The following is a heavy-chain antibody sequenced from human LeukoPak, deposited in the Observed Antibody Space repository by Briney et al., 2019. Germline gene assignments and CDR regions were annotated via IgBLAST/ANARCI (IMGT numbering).Heavy chain of an antibody. J-gene: IGHJ5*02. CDR2: INPNSGGT. CDR3: ARRGYSYGFVWFDP. Sequence: ASVKVSCKASGYTFTGYYMHWVRQAPGQGLEWMGWINPNSGGTNYAQKFQGRVTMTRDTSISTAYMELSRLRSDDTAVYYSARRGYSYGFVWFDPWGQGTLVTVSS. D-gene: IGHD5-18*01. CDR1: GYTFTGYY. V-gene: IGHV1-2*02.